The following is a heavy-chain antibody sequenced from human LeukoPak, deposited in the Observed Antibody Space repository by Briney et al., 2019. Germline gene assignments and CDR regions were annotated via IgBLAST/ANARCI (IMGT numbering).Heavy chain of an antibody. CDR1: GFTFSSYA. CDR3: AKGGSGYYYSY. J-gene: IGHJ4*02. V-gene: IGHV3-23*01. Sequence: GGSLRLSCAASGFTFSSYAMHWVRQAPGKGLEWVSAISGSGGSTYYADSVKGRFTISRDNSKNTLYLQMNSLRAEDTAVYYCAKGGSGYYYSYWGQGTLVTVSS. D-gene: IGHD3-22*01. CDR2: ISGSGGST.